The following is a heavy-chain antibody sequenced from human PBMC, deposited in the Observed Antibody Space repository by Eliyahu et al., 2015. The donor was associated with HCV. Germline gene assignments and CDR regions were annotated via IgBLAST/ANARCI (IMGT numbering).Heavy chain of an antibody. CDR3: ARDGEENCSGGSCYNDAFDI. CDR2: IKQDGSEK. D-gene: IGHD2-15*01. Sequence: EVQLVESGGGLVQPGGSLRLSCAASGFXXSXXWXXXVRQXPGKGMEWVANIKQDGSEKYYVDSVKGRFTISRDNAKNSLYLQMNSLRAEDTAVYYCARDGEENCSGGSCYNDAFDIWGQGTMVTVSS. V-gene: IGHV3-7*01. CDR1: GFXXSXXW. J-gene: IGHJ3*02.